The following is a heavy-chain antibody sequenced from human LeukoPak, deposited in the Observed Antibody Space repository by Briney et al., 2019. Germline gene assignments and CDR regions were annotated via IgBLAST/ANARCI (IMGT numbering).Heavy chain of an antibody. CDR3: APGTYSYGYLFDY. CDR1: GFTFSDYY. V-gene: IGHV3-11*06. J-gene: IGHJ4*02. CDR2: ISSSSSYT. Sequence: GGSLRLSCAASGFTFSDYYMSWIRQAPGKGLEWVSYISSSSSYTNYADSVKGRFTISRDNPKNSLYLQMNSLRAEDTAVYYCAPGTYSYGYLFDYWGQGTLVTVSS. D-gene: IGHD5-18*01.